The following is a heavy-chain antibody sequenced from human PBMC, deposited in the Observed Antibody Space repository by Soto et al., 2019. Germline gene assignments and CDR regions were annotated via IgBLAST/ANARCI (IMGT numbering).Heavy chain of an antibody. Sequence: QLQVRESGPGLVKPSETLSLTCTVSSGSINTNRHYWGWIRQPPGKGPEWIGTMSHSGSTYQSPSLKCRVTISVDTSKSQFTLRLSSVTAADTAVYYCARVRTAATSYDAFVLWGEGTMVTVSS. D-gene: IGHD2-15*01. CDR3: ARVRTAATSYDAFVL. J-gene: IGHJ3*01. CDR1: SGSINTNRHY. CDR2: MSHSGST. V-gene: IGHV4-39*01.